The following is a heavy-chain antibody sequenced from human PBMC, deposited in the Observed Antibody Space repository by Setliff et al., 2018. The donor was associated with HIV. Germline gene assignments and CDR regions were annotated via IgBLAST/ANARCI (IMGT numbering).Heavy chain of an antibody. V-gene: IGHV4-39*07. CDR3: ARVRGRYYYHYAMDV. CDR2: IYYSGRT. CDR1: GGFISSSSYY. Sequence: KPSETLSLTCTVSGGFISSSSYYWGWIRQPPGKGLEWIGSIYYSGRTYYNPSLKSRVTISVDTSKNQFSLKLSSVTAADTAVYYCARVRGRYYYHYAMDVWGQGTTVTVSS. J-gene: IGHJ6*02. D-gene: IGHD3-10*01.